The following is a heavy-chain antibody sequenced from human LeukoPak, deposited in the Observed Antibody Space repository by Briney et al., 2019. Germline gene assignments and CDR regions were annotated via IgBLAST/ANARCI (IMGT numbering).Heavy chain of an antibody. J-gene: IGHJ4*02. V-gene: IGHV4-4*07. CDR2: IYTSGIT. CDR3: ARDLLDYYDSSGYPD. Sequence: SETLSLTCTVSGGSISSYYWSWIRQPAGKGLEWMGRIYTSGITNYNPSLKSRVTMSVDTSTNQFSLKLRSVTAADPAVYYCARDLLDYYDSSGYPDWGQGTLVTVSS. CDR1: GGSISSYY. D-gene: IGHD3-22*01.